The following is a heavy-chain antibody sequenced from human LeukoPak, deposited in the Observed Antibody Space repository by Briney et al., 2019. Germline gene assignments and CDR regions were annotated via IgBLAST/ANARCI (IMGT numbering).Heavy chain of an antibody. J-gene: IGHJ5*02. V-gene: IGHV1-3*03. D-gene: IGHD2-15*01. CDR3: ARGRYCSGGSCYSGWFDP. CDR2: INAGNGNT. CDR1: GYTFTSYA. Sequence: GASVKVSCKASGYTFTSYAMHWVRQAPGQRLEWMGWINAGNGNTKYSQEFQGRVTITRDTSASTAYMELSSLRSEDMAVYYCARGRYCSGGSCYSGWFDPWGQGTLVTVSS.